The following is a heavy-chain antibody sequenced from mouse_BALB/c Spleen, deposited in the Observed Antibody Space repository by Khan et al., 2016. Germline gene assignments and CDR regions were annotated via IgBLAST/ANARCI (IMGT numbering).Heavy chain of an antibody. J-gene: IGHJ3*01. CDR3: GIWFRQRNWFAY. Sequence: EVQLQESGPGLVKPSQSLSLTCTVTGYSITSDYAWNWIRQFPGNKLEWMGYISYRGSTSYNPSLKSRISITRDTSKNQFFLQLNSVTTEDTATYYCGIWFRQRNWFAYWGQGTLVTVSA. V-gene: IGHV3-2*02. CDR1: GYSITSDYA. CDR2: ISYRGST. D-gene: IGHD2-2*01.